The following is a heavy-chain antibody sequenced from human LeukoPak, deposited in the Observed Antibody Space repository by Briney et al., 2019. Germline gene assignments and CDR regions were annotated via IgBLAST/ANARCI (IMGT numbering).Heavy chain of an antibody. D-gene: IGHD6-19*01. Sequence: GGSLRLSCAASGFTFSSYNMNWVRQAPGKGLEWVSYISLSTTSIYYADSVKGRFTISRDNAKNSLYLQMNSLRAEDTAVYYCARDKSGNSGWYSYFDYWGQGTLVTVSS. J-gene: IGHJ4*02. CDR3: ARDKSGNSGWYSYFDY. CDR1: GFTFSSYN. V-gene: IGHV3-48*04. CDR2: ISLSTTSI.